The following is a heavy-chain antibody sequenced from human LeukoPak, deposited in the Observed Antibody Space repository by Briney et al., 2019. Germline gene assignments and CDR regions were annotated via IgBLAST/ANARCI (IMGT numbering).Heavy chain of an antibody. Sequence: PPGGSLRLSCAASGFTFSSYEMNWVRQAPGKGLEWVSYISSSGSTIYYADSVKGRFTISRDNAKNSLYLQMNSLRAEDTAVYYCARGGDSSYYGDYWGQGTLVTVSS. CDR2: ISSSGSTI. D-gene: IGHD3-22*01. CDR3: ARGGDSSYYGDY. J-gene: IGHJ4*02. CDR1: GFTFSSYE. V-gene: IGHV3-48*03.